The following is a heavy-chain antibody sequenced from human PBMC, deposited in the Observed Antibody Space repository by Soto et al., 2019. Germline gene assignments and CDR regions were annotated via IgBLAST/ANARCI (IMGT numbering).Heavy chain of an antibody. V-gene: IGHV3-23*01. CDR1: GFTFGDYA. CDR3: AKRKAVAGTSPSYYFDF. D-gene: IGHD6-19*01. Sequence: GGSLRLSCTASGFTFGDYAMSWFRQAPGKGLEWVSAISGSGGSTYYADSVKGRFTISRDNSKNTLYLQMNSLRAEDTAVYYCAKRKAVAGTSPSYYFDFWGQGILVTVSS. J-gene: IGHJ4*02. CDR2: ISGSGGST.